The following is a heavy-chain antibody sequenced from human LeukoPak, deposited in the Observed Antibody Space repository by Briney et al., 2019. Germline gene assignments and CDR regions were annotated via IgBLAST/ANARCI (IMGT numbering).Heavy chain of an antibody. V-gene: IGHV4-59*01. J-gene: IGHJ3*02. CDR2: IYYSGST. CDR3: ARGSALTRYYDSSGYVGAFDI. D-gene: IGHD3-22*01. CDR1: GGSISSYY. Sequence: SETLCLTCTVSGGSISSYYWSWIRQPPGKGLEWIGYIYYSGSTNYNPSLKSRVTISVDTSKNQFSLKLSSVTAADTAVYYCARGSALTRYYDSSGYVGAFDIWGQGTMVTVSS.